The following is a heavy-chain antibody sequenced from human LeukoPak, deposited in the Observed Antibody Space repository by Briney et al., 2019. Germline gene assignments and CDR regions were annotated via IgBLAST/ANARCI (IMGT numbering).Heavy chain of an antibody. D-gene: IGHD3-3*01. CDR3: ARHRSDFWSGPRPDAFDI. CDR1: GYSFTSYW. Sequence: PGESLKISCKASGYSFTSYWIGWVRQTPGKGLEWMGITHPGDSDTRYSPSFQGQVTVSADVSISTAYLQWSSLKASDAAMYYCARHRSDFWSGPRPDAFDIWGQGTMVTVSS. J-gene: IGHJ3*02. CDR2: THPGDSDT. V-gene: IGHV5-51*01.